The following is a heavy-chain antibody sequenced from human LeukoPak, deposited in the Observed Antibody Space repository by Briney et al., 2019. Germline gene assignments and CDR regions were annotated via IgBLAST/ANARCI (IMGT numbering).Heavy chain of an antibody. D-gene: IGHD3-10*01. CDR2: INPNSGGT. J-gene: IGHJ4*02. CDR3: ATLVRGSNSYYPY. CDR1: GYTFTGYY. Sequence: ASVKVSCKASGYTFTGYYMHWVRQAPGQGLEWMGWINPNSGGTNYAQKFQGRVTMTRDTSISTAYMELSRLSSDDTAVYYCATLVRGSNSYYPYWGQGTLVTVSS. V-gene: IGHV1-2*02.